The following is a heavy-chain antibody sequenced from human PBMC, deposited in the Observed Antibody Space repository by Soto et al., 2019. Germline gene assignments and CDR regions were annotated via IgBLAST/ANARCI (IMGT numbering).Heavy chain of an antibody. Sequence: ASVKVSCKASGYSFTSYGISWVRQAPGQGLEWMGWISAYNGNTKYAQKLQGRVTMTTDTSTSTAYMELRSLRSDDTAVYYCARDQAGAVIDYWGQGTLVTVSS. J-gene: IGHJ4*02. D-gene: IGHD3-10*01. V-gene: IGHV1-18*01. CDR2: ISAYNGNT. CDR3: ARDQAGAVIDY. CDR1: GYSFTSYG.